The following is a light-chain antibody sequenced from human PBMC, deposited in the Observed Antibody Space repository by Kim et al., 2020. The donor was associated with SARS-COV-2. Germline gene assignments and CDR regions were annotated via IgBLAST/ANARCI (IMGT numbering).Light chain of an antibody. Sequence: PGESATLSCRASQSVSSNYLAWYQQKPGQAPRLLIYGASSRATDIPDRFSGSGSGTDFTLTISRLEPEDFAVYYCQQYGGSPDYTFGQGTKLEI. CDR1: QSVSSNY. V-gene: IGKV3-20*01. CDR2: GAS. CDR3: QQYGGSPDYT. J-gene: IGKJ2*01.